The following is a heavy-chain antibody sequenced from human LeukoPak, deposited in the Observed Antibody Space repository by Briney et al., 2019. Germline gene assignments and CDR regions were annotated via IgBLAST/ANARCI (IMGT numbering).Heavy chain of an antibody. V-gene: IGHV3-23*01. CDR1: GFTLSNHA. D-gene: IGHD3-22*01. Sequence: PGGSLRLSCAASGFTLSNHAMSWARQAPGKGLEWVSGISGSGGSTYHADSVKGRFTISRDNSKNTLDLQMNSLRADDTAVYYCAKDHYYDSSGYGIYFDYWGQGTLVTVSS. J-gene: IGHJ4*02. CDR2: ISGSGGST. CDR3: AKDHYYDSSGYGIYFDY.